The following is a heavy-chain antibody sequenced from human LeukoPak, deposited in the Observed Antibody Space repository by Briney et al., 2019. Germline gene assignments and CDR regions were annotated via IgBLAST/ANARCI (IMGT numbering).Heavy chain of an antibody. CDR2: IYYSGST. CDR1: GGSISSYY. Sequence: SETLSLTCTVSGGSISSYYWSWIRQPPGKGLEWIGYIYYSGSTNCNPSVKSRVAMSVDTSKKQFSLKLSSLTAADTAVYYCARGGITMVRGVIGWFDPWGQGTLVTVSS. V-gene: IGHV4-59*01. CDR3: ARGGITMVRGVIGWFDP. J-gene: IGHJ5*02. D-gene: IGHD3-10*01.